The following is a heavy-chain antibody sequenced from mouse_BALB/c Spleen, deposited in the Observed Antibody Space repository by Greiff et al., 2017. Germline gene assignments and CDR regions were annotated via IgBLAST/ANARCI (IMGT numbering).Heavy chain of an antibody. CDR3: VVPYYYGSSGY. Sequence: VQLQQSGPELVKPGASVKISCKASGYSFTGYYMHWVKQSHVKSLEWIGRINPYNGATSYNQNFKDKASLTVDKSSSTAYMELHSLTSEDSAVYYCVVPYYYGSSGYWGQGTTLTVSS. CDR2: INPYNGAT. V-gene: IGHV1-31*01. CDR1: GYSFTGYY. D-gene: IGHD1-1*01. J-gene: IGHJ2*01.